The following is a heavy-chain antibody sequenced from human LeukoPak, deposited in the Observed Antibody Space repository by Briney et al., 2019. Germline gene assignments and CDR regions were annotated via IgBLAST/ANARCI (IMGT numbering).Heavy chain of an antibody. Sequence: AGGSLRLSCAASGFTFDDYAMHWVRQAPGKGLVWVSRINSDGTTSYADSVKGRFTISRNNAKNTLYLQMNNLRVEDTAVYYCARDGSLPDYWGQGTLVTVSS. CDR1: GFTFDDYA. J-gene: IGHJ4*02. CDR2: INSDGTT. CDR3: ARDGSLPDY. V-gene: IGHV3-74*01.